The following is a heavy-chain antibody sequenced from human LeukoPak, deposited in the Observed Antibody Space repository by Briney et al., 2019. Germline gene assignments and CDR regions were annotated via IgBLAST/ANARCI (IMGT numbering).Heavy chain of an antibody. J-gene: IGHJ4*02. CDR1: GGSFSGYY. CDR3: ARGRGDYVWGSYSYTYYFDY. V-gene: IGHV4-34*01. CDR2: INHSGST. D-gene: IGHD3-16*02. Sequence: SETLSLTCAVYGGSFSGYYWSWIRQPPGKGLEWIGEINHSGSTNYNPSLKSRVTISVDTSKNQFSLKLSSVTAADTAVYYCARGRGDYVWGSYSYTYYFDYWGQGTLVTVSS.